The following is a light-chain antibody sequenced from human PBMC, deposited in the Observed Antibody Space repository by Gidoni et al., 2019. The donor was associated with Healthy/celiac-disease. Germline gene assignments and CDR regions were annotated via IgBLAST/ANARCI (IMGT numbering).Light chain of an antibody. CDR1: QSISSY. CDR2: AAS. Sequence: DIQMTQSPSSLSASVGDRVTITCRASQSISSYLNWYRQKPGNAPKLLIYAASSLQSGVPSRFSGSGSGTDFTLTISSLQPEDFATYYCQQSYSTLWTFXQXTKVEIK. J-gene: IGKJ1*01. CDR3: QQSYSTLWT. V-gene: IGKV1-39*01.